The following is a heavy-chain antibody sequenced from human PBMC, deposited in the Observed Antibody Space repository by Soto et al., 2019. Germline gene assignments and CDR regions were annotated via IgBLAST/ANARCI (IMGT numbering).Heavy chain of an antibody. CDR1: NDD. Sequence: NDDMNCFRQKTGKGLEWVSSIFSSGFSLYYGDSVKGRFTVSRDIAKNSVYLQMNSLRAEDTAVYYCAAYCSSSSCYGRDYWGQGTLVTVSS. V-gene: IGHV3-21*06. D-gene: IGHD2-2*01. CDR2: IFSSGFSL. CDR3: AAYCSSSSCYGRDY. J-gene: IGHJ4*02.